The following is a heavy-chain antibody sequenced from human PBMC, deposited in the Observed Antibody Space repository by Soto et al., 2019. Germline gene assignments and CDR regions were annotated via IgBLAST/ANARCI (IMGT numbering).Heavy chain of an antibody. J-gene: IGHJ6*02. CDR1: GYTFTSYG. D-gene: IGHD3-22*01. V-gene: IGHV1-18*01. CDR3: ARDSWYYYDSSGYYFFDYYGMDV. Sequence: GASVKVSCKASGYTFTSYGISWVRQAPGQGLEWMGWISAYNGNTNYAQKLQGRVTMTTDTSTSTAYMELRSLRSDDTAVYYCARDSWYYYDSSGYYFFDYYGMDVWGQGTTVTVSS. CDR2: ISAYNGNT.